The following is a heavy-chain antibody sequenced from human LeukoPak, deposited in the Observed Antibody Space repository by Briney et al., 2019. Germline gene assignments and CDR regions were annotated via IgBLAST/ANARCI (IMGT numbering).Heavy chain of an antibody. D-gene: IGHD2-15*01. CDR2: IYTSGST. Sequence: SQTLSLTCTVSGGSISSGSYYWSWIRQPAGKGLEWIGRIYTSGSTNYNPSLKSRVTISVDTSKNQFSLKLSSVTAADTAVYYCARAPGVVAATGYYYYDMDVWGQGTTVTVSS. CDR3: ARAPGVVAATGYYYYDMDV. CDR1: GGSISSGSYY. V-gene: IGHV4-61*02. J-gene: IGHJ6*02.